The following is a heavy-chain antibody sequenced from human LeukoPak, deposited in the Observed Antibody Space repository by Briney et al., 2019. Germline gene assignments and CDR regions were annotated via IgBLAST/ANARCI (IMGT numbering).Heavy chain of an antibody. CDR3: AREPLVVGATVDY. CDR2: INPSGGST. D-gene: IGHD5-12*01. J-gene: IGHJ4*02. CDR1: GYTFTGYY. Sequence: ASVKVSCKASGYTFTGYYMHWVRQAPGQGLEWMGIINPSGGSTSYAQKFQGRVTMTTDTSTSTAYMELRSLRSDDTAVYYCAREPLVVGATVDYWGQGTLVTVSS. V-gene: IGHV1-46*01.